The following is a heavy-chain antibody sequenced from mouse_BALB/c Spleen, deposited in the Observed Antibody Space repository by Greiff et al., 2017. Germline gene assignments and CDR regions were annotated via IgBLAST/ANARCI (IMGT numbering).Heavy chain of an antibody. J-gene: IGHJ2*01. Sequence: GGGLVQPKGSLKLSCAASGFTFNTYAMNWVRKAPGKGLEWVARIRSKSNNYATYYADSVKDRFTIPRDDSQSMLYLQMNNLKTEDTAMYYCVGQARDYWGQGTTLTVSS. CDR3: VGQARDY. V-gene: IGHV10-1*02. D-gene: IGHD3-2*02. CDR1: GFTFNTYA. CDR2: IRSKSNNYAT.